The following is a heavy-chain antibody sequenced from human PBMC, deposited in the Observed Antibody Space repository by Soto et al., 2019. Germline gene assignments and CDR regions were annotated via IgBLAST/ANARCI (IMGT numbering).Heavy chain of an antibody. Sequence: PGGSLRLSCAASGFTFSSYSMNWVRQAPGKGLEWVSYISSSSSTIYYADSVKGRFTISRDNAKNSLYLQMNSLRDEDTAVYYCARSGYYDSSELDNWFDPWGQGTLVTVSS. CDR2: ISSSSSTI. J-gene: IGHJ5*02. CDR1: GFTFSSYS. D-gene: IGHD3-22*01. V-gene: IGHV3-48*02. CDR3: ARSGYYDSSELDNWFDP.